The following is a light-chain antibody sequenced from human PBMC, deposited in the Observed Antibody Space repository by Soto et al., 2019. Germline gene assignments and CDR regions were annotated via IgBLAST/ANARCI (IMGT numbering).Light chain of an antibody. CDR1: QSISSY. CDR3: QQFNNWPHT. J-gene: IGKJ5*01. CDR2: DAS. V-gene: IGKV3-11*01. Sequence: EIVLTQSPATLSLSPGERATLSCRASQSISSYLAWYQHKPGQAPRLLIYDASNRATGIPARFSGSGSGTEYTLTISNLQAEDSAVYYCQQFNNWPHTFGQGTRLEIK.